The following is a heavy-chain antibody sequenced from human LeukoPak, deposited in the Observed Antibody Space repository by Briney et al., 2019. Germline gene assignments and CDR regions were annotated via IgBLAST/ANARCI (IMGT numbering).Heavy chain of an antibody. V-gene: IGHV4-4*07. CDR1: GGSISSYY. J-gene: IGHJ3*02. CDR3: ARTSPKNGAFDI. D-gene: IGHD2-8*01. CDR2: IYSSGST. Sequence: SETLSLTCTVSGGSISSYYWSWVRQPAGKGLEWIGRIYSSGSTNYNPSLNSRVTMSVDTSKNQFSLKLTSVTAADTAVYYCARTSPKNGAFDIWGQGTMVTVSS.